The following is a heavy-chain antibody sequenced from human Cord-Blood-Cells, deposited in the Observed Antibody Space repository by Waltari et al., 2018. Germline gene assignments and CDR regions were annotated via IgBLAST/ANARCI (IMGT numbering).Heavy chain of an antibody. CDR3: ARDDYCGSGSYDAFDI. D-gene: IGHD3-10*01. CDR2: ISSSSSTI. CDR1: GFTFSSYS. Sequence: EVQLVESGGGLVQPGGSLRLSCAASGFTFSSYSMNWVRQAPGKGLEWVSYISSSSSTIYYADSVKGRFTISRDNAKNSLYLQMNSLRDEDTAVYYCARDDYCGSGSYDAFDIWGQGTMVTVSS. V-gene: IGHV3-48*02. J-gene: IGHJ3*02.